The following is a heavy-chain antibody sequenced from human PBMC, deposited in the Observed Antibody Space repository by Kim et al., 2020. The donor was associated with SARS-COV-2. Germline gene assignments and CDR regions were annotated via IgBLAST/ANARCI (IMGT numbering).Heavy chain of an antibody. J-gene: IGHJ4*02. Sequence: SQKFQGRVTITRDTAASTAYLELSSLRSEDTAVYYCSRGFGESPYYFDYWGQGTLVTVSS. D-gene: IGHD3-10*01. CDR3: SRGFGESPYYFDY. V-gene: IGHV1-3*01.